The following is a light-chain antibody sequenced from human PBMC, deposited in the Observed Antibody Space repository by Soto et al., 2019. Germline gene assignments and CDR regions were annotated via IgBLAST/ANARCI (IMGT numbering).Light chain of an antibody. V-gene: IGKV1-39*01. Sequence: DIQMTQSPSSLSASVGDRVTITCRASQPISTYLNWYHQKPEKAPKLLIYAASSLQSGVPSRFSGSGSGTDFTLTISSLQPEDFATYYCQQSYSTPRTFGQGTKVDNK. CDR1: QPISTY. CDR3: QQSYSTPRT. J-gene: IGKJ1*01. CDR2: AAS.